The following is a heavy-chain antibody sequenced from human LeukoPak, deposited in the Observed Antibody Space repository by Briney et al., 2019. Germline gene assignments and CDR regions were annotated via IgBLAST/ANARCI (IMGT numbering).Heavy chain of an antibody. CDR2: IYYSGST. D-gene: IGHD6-13*01. CDR3: ARFAAAHYFDY. J-gene: IGHJ4*02. V-gene: IGHV4-59*08. Sequence: PSQTLSLTCTVSGGSISSYYWSWIRQPPGKGQEWIGYIYYSGSTNYNPSLKSRVTISVDTSKDQFSLKLSSVTAADTAVYYCARFAAAHYFDYWGQGTLVTVSS. CDR1: GGSISSYY.